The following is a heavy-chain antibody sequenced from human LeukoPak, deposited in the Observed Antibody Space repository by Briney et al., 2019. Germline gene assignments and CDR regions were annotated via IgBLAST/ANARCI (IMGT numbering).Heavy chain of an antibody. D-gene: IGHD1-26*01. J-gene: IGHJ4*02. Sequence: ASVKVSCKASGYTFTSYGISWVRQAPGQGLEWVGWISANSGDTDYAQKFQARVTMTTDTSTSTAYMELRSLRSDDTAVYYCARESHVTREDSWGQGTLVIVSS. CDR2: ISANSGDT. V-gene: IGHV1-18*01. CDR1: GYTFTSYG. CDR3: ARESHVTREDS.